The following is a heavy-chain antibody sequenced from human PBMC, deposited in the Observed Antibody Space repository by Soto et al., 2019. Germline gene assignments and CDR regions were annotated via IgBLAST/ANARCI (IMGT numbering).Heavy chain of an antibody. J-gene: IGHJ5*02. CDR2: VYYSGST. Sequence: PSETLSLTCTVSGGSISNYYWTWVRQPPGKGLEWIGYVYYSGSTNYNPSLESRVTISIDASKNQFSLKMKSVTAADTAVYYCVRYYLLTGFDPWGQGALVTVPS. CDR3: VRYYLLTGFDP. D-gene: IGHD3-9*01. CDR1: GGSISNYY. V-gene: IGHV4-59*01.